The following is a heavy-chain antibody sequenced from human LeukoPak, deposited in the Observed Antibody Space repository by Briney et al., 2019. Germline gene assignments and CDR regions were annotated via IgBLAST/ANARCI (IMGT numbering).Heavy chain of an antibody. CDR2: INHSGST. CDR1: GGSFSGYY. V-gene: IGHV4-34*01. Sequence: SSETLSLTCAVYGGSFSGYYWSWIRQPPGKGLEWIGEINHSGSTNYNPSLKSRVTISVDTSKNQFSLKLSSVTAADTAVYYCARAIRITIFGVVINPRGWFDPWGQGTLVTVSS. CDR3: ARAIRITIFGVVINPRGWFDP. D-gene: IGHD3-3*01. J-gene: IGHJ5*02.